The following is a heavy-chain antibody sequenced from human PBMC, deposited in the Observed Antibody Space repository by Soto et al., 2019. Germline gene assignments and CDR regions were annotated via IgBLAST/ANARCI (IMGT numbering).Heavy chain of an antibody. Sequence: QVQLVQSGAEVKKPGSSVKVSCQASGGIFSSNAISWVRQAPGQGLEWMGGILPIFDTTHYAQKFQGIVTITADESTSTAYMELSSLKSEDTALNYCATGGRGYSSAPRFYFEYWGQGTLVTVSS. CDR2: ILPIFDTT. CDR3: ATGGRGYSSAPRFYFEY. D-gene: IGHD5-18*01. J-gene: IGHJ4*02. V-gene: IGHV1-69*01. CDR1: GGIFSSNA.